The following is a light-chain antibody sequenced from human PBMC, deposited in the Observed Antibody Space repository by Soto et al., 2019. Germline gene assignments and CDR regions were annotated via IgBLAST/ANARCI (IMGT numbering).Light chain of an antibody. CDR1: QSISSW. CDR2: KAS. CDR3: QQYNSLYT. Sequence: DIQMTQSPSTLSASVGDRVTITCRASQSISSWLAWYQQKPGKAPKLLIYKASSLESGVPSRFSGSGYGTEFTLTISSLQPDDFATYYGQQYNSLYTVGQGTKLEIK. V-gene: IGKV1-5*03. J-gene: IGKJ2*01.